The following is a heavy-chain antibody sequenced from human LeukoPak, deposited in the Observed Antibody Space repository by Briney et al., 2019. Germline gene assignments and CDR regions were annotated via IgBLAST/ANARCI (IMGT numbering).Heavy chain of an antibody. D-gene: IGHD2-2*01. CDR2: IVVGTGNT. V-gene: IGHV1-58*02. Sequence: SVKVSCKASGFTFTSSAMQWVRQARGQRLEWIGWIVVGTGNTNYAQKFQERVTITRDMSTSTAYMELSRLRSDDTAVYYCASGREYCSSTSCWGYYMDVWGKGTTVTISS. CDR1: GFTFTSSA. CDR3: ASGREYCSSTSCWGYYMDV. J-gene: IGHJ6*03.